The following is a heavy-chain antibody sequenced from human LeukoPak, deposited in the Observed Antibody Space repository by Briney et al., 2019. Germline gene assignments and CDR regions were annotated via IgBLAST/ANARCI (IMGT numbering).Heavy chain of an antibody. Sequence: GGSLRLSCAASGFTFDDYGMSWVCQAPGKGLEWVSGINWNGGSTGYADSVKGRFTISRDNAKNSLYLQMNSLRAEDTALYYCARDGGLPYYFDYWGQGTLVTVSS. D-gene: IGHD2-15*01. J-gene: IGHJ4*02. CDR3: ARDGGLPYYFDY. CDR2: INWNGGST. V-gene: IGHV3-20*04. CDR1: GFTFDDYG.